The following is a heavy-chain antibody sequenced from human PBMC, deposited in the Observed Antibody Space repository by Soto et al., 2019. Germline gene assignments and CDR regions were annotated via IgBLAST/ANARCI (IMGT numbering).Heavy chain of an antibody. CDR1: GDSVSGGDSY. CDR3: VRXXXPYHYATSGPGTFDK. J-gene: IGHJ4*02. V-gene: IGHV4-30-4*01. D-gene: IGHD3-22*01. Sequence: QVQLQESGPGLVKPSQTLSLTCTVSGDSVSGGDSYWSWIRQPPGKALEWIGYTSFSGYTSYTPSLKSRVTIAVDMSKSQFSLRLTSVTAADTAIYYCVRXXXPYHYATSGPGTFDKWGQGTLVSVSS. CDR2: TSFSGYT.